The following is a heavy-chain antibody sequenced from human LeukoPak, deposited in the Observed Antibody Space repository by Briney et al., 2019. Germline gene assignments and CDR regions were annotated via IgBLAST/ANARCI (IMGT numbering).Heavy chain of an antibody. J-gene: IGHJ5*02. CDR3: AKDQSRWFVNIVSTGSASDA. V-gene: IGHV3-30*18. CDR2: ISYDGSNE. D-gene: IGHD5/OR15-5a*01. Sequence: GRSLRLSCVASGFSFSSYGMHWVRQSPGKGLEWVAVISYDGSNEYYADSVKGRFTISRDNSKNTLYLEVNSLRAEDTAVFYCAKDQSRWFVNIVSTGSASDAWGQGTLVTVSS. CDR1: GFSFSSYG.